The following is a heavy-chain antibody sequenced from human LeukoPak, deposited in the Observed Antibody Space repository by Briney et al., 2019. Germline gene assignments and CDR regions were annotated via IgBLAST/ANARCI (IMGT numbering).Heavy chain of an antibody. V-gene: IGHV3-64D*09. CDR2: INTNGGGT. CDR3: VRDRIQLXLXNFDY. D-gene: IGHD5-18*01. J-gene: IGHJ4*02. Sequence: RLSXSASGFTFXSXAMHWVRQXPGXGLEYVXGINTNGGGTYYADSVKGRFTISRDNSKNTLYLQMSSLRAEDTAVYYCVRDRIQLXLXNFDYWGQGTLVTVSS. CDR1: GFTFXSXA.